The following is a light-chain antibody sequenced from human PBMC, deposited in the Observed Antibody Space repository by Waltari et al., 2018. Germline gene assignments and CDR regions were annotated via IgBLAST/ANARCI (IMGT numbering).Light chain of an antibody. Sequence: EIALTQSPGTLSLSPGERATLSCRASQTISGSWLTWYQRKPGQAPRPLLYGASRRATGIPVRFSGSGSGTDFTLTISRLEPEDSAVYYCQQYDGSSVTFGGGTKVEVK. J-gene: IGKJ4*01. CDR3: QQYDGSSVT. CDR1: QTISGSW. CDR2: GAS. V-gene: IGKV3-20*01.